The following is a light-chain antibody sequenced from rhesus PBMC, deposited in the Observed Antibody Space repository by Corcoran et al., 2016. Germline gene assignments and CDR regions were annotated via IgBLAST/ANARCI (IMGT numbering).Light chain of an antibody. V-gene: IGKV1-69*01. CDR2: RAS. CDR1: QGISNW. Sequence: DIQMTQSPSSLSASVGDRVTITCRASQGISNWLAWYQQKPGKTPKLLIYRASNLETGVPSRFSGNGSGTDFTLTISSLQPEDIATYYCQQHNNSPYSFGQGTKVEIK. CDR3: QQHNNSPYS. J-gene: IGKJ2*01.